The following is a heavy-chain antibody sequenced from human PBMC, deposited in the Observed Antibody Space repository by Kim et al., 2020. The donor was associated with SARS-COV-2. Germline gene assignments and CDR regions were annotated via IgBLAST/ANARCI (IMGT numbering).Heavy chain of an antibody. CDR3: ARGETGTFNYYYGMDV. D-gene: IGHD1-7*01. J-gene: IGHJ6*02. V-gene: IGHV3-33*08. CDR2: IWYDGSNK. Sequence: GGSLRLSCAASGFTFSSYGMHWVRQAPGKGLEGVAVIWYDGSNKYYADSVKGRFPISRDNSKNTLYLQMNSLRAEDTAVYYCARGETGTFNYYYGMDVWGQGTTVTVSS. CDR1: GFTFSSYG.